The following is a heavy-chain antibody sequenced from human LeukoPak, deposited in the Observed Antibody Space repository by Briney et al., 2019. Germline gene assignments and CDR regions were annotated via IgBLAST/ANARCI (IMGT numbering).Heavy chain of an antibody. J-gene: IGHJ4*02. Sequence: GGSLRLSCAASGFTFSSYSMNWVRQAPGKGLEWVSYISSSSSTIYYADSVKGRFTISRDNAKNSLYLQMNSLRAEDTAVYYCARDLTGRGGDFWSGYYTGHYFGYWGQGTLVTVSS. CDR1: GFTFSSYS. V-gene: IGHV3-48*01. CDR2: ISSSSSTI. CDR3: ARDLTGRGGDFWSGYYTGHYFGY. D-gene: IGHD3-3*01.